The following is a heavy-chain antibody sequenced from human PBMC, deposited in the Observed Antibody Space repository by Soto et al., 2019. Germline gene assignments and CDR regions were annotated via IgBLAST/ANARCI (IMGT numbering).Heavy chain of an antibody. J-gene: IGHJ6*02. D-gene: IGHD6-13*01. CDR1: GGTFSSYA. CDR3: ARAGRVGRTIGIAAAGDYYYGMDV. V-gene: IGHV1-69*12. CDR2: IIPIFGTA. Sequence: QVQLVQSGAEVKKPGSSVKVSCKASGGTFSSYAISWVRQAPGQGLEWMGGIIPIFGTANYAQKFQGRVTITADETTSKAEMELSSLRTEETAVDYCARAGRVGRTIGIAAAGDYYYGMDVWGQGTTVTVSS.